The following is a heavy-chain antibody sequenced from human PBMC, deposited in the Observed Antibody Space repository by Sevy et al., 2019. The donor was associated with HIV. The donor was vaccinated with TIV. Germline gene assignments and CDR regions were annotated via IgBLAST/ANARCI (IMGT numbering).Heavy chain of an antibody. CDR3: TTGYYYDSSGYSDY. CDR1: GFTFGDYA. CDR2: IRSKDYGGAT. D-gene: IGHD3-22*01. Sequence: GGSLRLSCTGSGFTFGDYAMSWFRQAPGMGLEWEGFIRSKDYGGATEYAASMKGRFTISRDDSKSIADLQMNSLKTEDTAVYYCTTGYYYDSSGYSDYWGQGTLVTVSS. V-gene: IGHV3-49*03. J-gene: IGHJ4*02.